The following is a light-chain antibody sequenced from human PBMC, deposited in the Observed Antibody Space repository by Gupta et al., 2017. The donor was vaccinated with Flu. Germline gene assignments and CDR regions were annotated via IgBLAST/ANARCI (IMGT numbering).Light chain of an antibody. CDR3: QVWDSSSDHQG. CDR1: NIGSKR. Sequence: SYVLTQPTSVSEAPGQTARITCGGNNIGSKRVHWYRQKPGQAPVLVVYNDNDRPSGIPERFSGSNSGTTETLNISRVEAGDEADYYCQVWDSSSDHQGFGGGTKLTVL. J-gene: IGLJ3*02. V-gene: IGLV3-21*02. CDR2: NDN.